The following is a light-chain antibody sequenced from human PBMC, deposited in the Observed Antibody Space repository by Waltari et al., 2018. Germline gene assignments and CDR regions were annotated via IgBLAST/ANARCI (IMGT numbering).Light chain of an antibody. Sequence: DIQMTQSPSSLSASVGDRVIITCLASQVISNSLAWYQQKPGEAPNLLLYAASRLESGVPSRFSGSGSGTDFTFTISSLQPEDFAIYNCQQYNTTPLTFGGGPRWRSN. CDR3: QQYNTTPLT. CDR1: QVISNS. J-gene: IGKJ4*01. V-gene: IGKV1-NL1*01. CDR2: AAS.